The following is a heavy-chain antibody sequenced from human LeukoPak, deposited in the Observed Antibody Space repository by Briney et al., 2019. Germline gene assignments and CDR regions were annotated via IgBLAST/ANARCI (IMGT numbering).Heavy chain of an antibody. D-gene: IGHD3-22*01. CDR3: AKEGDTSVGNYFDY. CDR1: RFTFSNYA. J-gene: IGHJ4*02. Sequence: GGSLRLSCAASRFTFSNYAMNWVRQALGKGLEWVSAISGSVVTAYYADSVQGRFTISRDNSKNTLYLQMNSLRAEDTAVYYCAKEGDTSVGNYFDYWGQGTLVTVSS. V-gene: IGHV3-23*01. CDR2: ISGSVVTA.